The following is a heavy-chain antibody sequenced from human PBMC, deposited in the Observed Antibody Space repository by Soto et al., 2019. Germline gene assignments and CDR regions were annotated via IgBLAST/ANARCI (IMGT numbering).Heavy chain of an antibody. CDR2: IRSKANSYAT. CDR3: TRLRSRDGYFDY. Sequence: EVQLVESGGGLVQPGGSLRLSCAASGFTFSGSAMHWVRQASGKGLEWVGRIRSKANSYATAYAASVKGRFTISRDDSKNTAYLQMNSLKTEDTAVYYCTRLRSRDGYFDYWGQGTLVTVSS. V-gene: IGHV3-73*02. CDR1: GFTFSGSA. J-gene: IGHJ4*02.